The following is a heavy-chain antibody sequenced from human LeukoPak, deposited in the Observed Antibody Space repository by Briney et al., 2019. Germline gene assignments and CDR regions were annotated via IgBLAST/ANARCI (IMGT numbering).Heavy chain of an antibody. CDR1: GYIFASYW. CDR3: ARLHYYGSGSYYPHDY. D-gene: IGHD3-10*01. J-gene: IGHJ4*02. Sequence: GESLKISCKGSGYIFASYWIGWVRQMPGKGLEWMGIIYPGDSDTRYSPSFQGQVTISADKSISTAYLQWSSLKASDTAMYYCARLHYYGSGSYYPHDYWGQGTLVTVSS. V-gene: IGHV5-51*01. CDR2: IYPGDSDT.